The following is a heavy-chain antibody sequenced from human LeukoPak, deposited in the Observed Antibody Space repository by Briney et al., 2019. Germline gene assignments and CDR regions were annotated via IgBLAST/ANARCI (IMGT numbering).Heavy chain of an antibody. CDR2: IRQDGSEK. Sequence: GGSLRLSCAVSGFTFSTYSMSWVRQAPGEGLEWVATIRQDGSEKYYVDSVKGRFTISRDNAKNSLYLQVNSLRVEDTAVYYCARAGIAAAGTWDYWGQGTLVTVSS. CDR3: ARAGIAAAGTWDY. CDR1: GFTFSTYS. J-gene: IGHJ4*02. D-gene: IGHD6-13*01. V-gene: IGHV3-7*01.